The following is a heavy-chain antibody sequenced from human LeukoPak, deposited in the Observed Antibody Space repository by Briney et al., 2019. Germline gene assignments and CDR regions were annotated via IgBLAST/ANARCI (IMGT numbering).Heavy chain of an antibody. CDR2: IIPILGTA. D-gene: IGHD6-6*01. CDR1: GGTFSSYA. J-gene: IGHJ6*02. Sequence: SVKVSCKASGGTFSSYAISWVRQAPGQGLEWMGGIIPILGTANYAQKFQGRVTITADESTNTAYMELSGLRSEDTAVYYCARPYSSSSYYYGMDVWGQGTTVTVSS. V-gene: IGHV1-69*13. CDR3: ARPYSSSSYYYGMDV.